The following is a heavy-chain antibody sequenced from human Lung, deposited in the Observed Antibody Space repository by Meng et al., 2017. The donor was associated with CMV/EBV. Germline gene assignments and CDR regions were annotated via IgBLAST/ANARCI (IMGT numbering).Heavy chain of an antibody. V-gene: IGHV4-31*03. J-gene: IGHJ5*01. CDR2: TYYDGST. CDR1: GGPLDSGAYC. CDR3: ARQAPDNWFDP. Sequence: CTVSGGPLDSGAYCWSWIRQHPEKGLEWIGYTYYDGSTHYNPSLRSRAAISVDTSKNQFTLRLNSVTAADTAVYYCARQAPDNWFDPWGQGALVTVSS.